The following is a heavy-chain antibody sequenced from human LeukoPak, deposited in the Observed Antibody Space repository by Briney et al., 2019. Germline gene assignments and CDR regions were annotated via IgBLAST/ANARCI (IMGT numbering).Heavy chain of an antibody. J-gene: IGHJ4*02. D-gene: IGHD3-3*01. Sequence: GASVKVSCKASGYTFTGYYMHWVRQAPGQGLEWRGWINPNSGGTNYAKKFQGRVTMTRDTSISTAYMELSRLRSDDTAVYYCAREGGSIFGVDYWGQGTLVTVSS. CDR2: INPNSGGT. V-gene: IGHV1-2*02. CDR3: AREGGSIFGVDY. CDR1: GYTFTGYY.